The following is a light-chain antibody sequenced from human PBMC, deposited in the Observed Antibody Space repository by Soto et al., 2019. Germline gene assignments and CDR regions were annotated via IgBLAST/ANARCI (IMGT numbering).Light chain of an antibody. V-gene: IGKV1-33*01. J-gene: IGKJ4*01. CDR2: DAS. Sequence: DIQMTQSPSSLSASVGDRVTITYQASQDIKNYLNWYQQKPGKAPNLLIYDASNLKTGVPSRFSASGSGTHFTFTISSLQPEDIATYYCQHYDHLPPLSFGGGTKVEIK. CDR3: QHYDHLPPLS. CDR1: QDIKNY.